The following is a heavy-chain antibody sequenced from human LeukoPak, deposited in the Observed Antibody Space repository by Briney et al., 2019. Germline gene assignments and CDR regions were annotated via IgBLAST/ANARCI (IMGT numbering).Heavy chain of an antibody. J-gene: IGHJ1*01. CDR3: ARDPDTDSWRQYFTR. CDR1: GFTLSDYG. V-gene: IGHV3-7*04. CDR2: IKQDGGEK. Sequence: GGSLSLLCAASGFTLSDYGMSWVRQAPGKGLEWVANIKQDGGEKYYVDSVKGRFTISRDNTKSSLYLQMNSLRGEDTAVYYCARDPDTDSWRQYFTRCGQRSLVTVSS. D-gene: IGHD6-13*01.